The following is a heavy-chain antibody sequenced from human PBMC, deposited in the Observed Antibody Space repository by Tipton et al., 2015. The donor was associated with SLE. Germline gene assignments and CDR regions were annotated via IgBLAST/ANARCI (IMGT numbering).Heavy chain of an antibody. CDR1: GDSIISNNY. D-gene: IGHD5-12*01. V-gene: IGHV4-4*02. J-gene: IGHJ3*02. Sequence: TLSLTCAVSGDSIISNNYWSWVRQPPGKGPEWIGEMWHIGTTNYNPPLKSRVTISVDTSKNQFSLKLSSVTAADTAVYYCARGHERHYDSPNFDIWGQGTMVTVSS. CDR3: ARGHERHYDSPNFDI. CDR2: MWHIGTT.